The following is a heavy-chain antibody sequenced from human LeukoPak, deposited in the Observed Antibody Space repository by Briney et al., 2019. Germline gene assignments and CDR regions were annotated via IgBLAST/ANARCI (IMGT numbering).Heavy chain of an antibody. CDR2: IRSKANSYAT. D-gene: IGHD3-16*02. CDR1: GFTFSGSA. CDR3: TRHPEGDYVWGSYRYMAPLGDFDY. Sequence: PGGSLRLSCAASGFTFSGSAMHWVRQASGKGLEWVGRIRSKANSYATAYAASVKGRFTISRDDSKNTAYLQMNSLKTEDTAVYYCTRHPEGDYVWGSYRYMAPLGDFDYWGQGTLVTVSS. V-gene: IGHV3-73*01. J-gene: IGHJ4*02.